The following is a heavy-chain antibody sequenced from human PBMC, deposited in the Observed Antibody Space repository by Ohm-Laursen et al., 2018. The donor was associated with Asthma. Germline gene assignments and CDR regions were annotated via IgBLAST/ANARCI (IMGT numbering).Heavy chain of an antibody. CDR1: GFTFSDYD. Sequence: SLRLSCAASGFTFSDYDMHWVRQAPGKGLEWVAVGGSYYDGGLKYYADSVNGRFTVSRDDSKNTLYLQMNSLRPDDTAVYYCARDVMEWYLPAFDFWGQGTLVTVSS. V-gene: IGHV3-30*19. J-gene: IGHJ4*02. D-gene: IGHD3-3*01. CDR2: GGSYYDGGLK. CDR3: ARDVMEWYLPAFDF.